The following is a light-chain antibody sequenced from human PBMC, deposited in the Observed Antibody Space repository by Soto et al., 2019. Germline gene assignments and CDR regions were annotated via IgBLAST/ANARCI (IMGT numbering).Light chain of an antibody. V-gene: IGLV2-14*01. CDR1: SSDVCGYNY. CDR3: SSYTSSSTPLYV. CDR2: DVS. J-gene: IGLJ1*01. Sequence: QSVLTQPASVSGSPGQSITISCTGTSSDVCGYNYVSWYQQHPGKAPKLMIYDVSNRPSGVSNRFSGSKSGSTASLTISGLQAEDEADYYCSSYTSSSTPLYVFGTGPRSPS.